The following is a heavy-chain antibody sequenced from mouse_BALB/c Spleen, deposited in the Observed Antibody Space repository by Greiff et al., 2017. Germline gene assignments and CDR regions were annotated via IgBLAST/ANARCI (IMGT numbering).Heavy chain of an antibody. CDR1: GYSITSDYA. V-gene: IGHV3-2*02. D-gene: IGHD2-10*01. CDR3: ARSTYYGNLAWFAY. Sequence: EVQLQQSGPGLVKPSQSLSLTCTVTGYSITSDYAWNWIRQFPGNKLEWMGYISYSGSTSYNPSLKSRISITRDTSKNQFFLQLNSVTTEDTATYYCARSTYYGNLAWFAYWGQGTLVTVSA. J-gene: IGHJ3*01. CDR2: ISYSGST.